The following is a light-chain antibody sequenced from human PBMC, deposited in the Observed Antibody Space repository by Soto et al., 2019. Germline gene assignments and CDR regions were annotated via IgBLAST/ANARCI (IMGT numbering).Light chain of an antibody. V-gene: IGLV2-8*01. J-gene: IGLJ1*01. CDR3: SSYAGSNNYV. CDR2: EVS. Sequence: QSALTQPPSASGSPGQSVTISCTGTSSDVGAYNYVSWYQQHPGKAPKLMIDEVSKRPSGVPDRFSGSKSANTASLTVSGLQAEDEADYYCSSYAGSNNYVFGTGTKLTVL. CDR1: SSDVGAYNY.